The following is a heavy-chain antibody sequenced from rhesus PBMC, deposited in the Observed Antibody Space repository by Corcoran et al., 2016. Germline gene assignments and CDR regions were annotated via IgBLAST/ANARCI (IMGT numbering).Heavy chain of an antibody. D-gene: IGHD3-3*01. Sequence: QVKLQQWGEGLVKPSETLSLTCAVYGGTISGYYYWRWPRKPPGKGREWIGDIDGNSASPNYNPSLKNRVTISKDTSKNQFSLKLSSVTAADTAVYYCARADPYYNIGRFDVWGPGVLVTVSS. CDR3: ARADPYYNIGRFDV. J-gene: IGHJ5-1*01. CDR2: IDGNSASP. CDR1: GGTISGYYY. V-gene: IGHV4-73*01.